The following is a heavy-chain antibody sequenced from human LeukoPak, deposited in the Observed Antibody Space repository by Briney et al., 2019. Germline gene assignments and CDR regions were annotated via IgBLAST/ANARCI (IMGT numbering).Heavy chain of an antibody. CDR2: IIPIFGTA. D-gene: IGHD1-26*01. CDR3: ARVGATTTVAAVSDDC. V-gene: IGHV1-69*06. CDR1: GCTFSSYA. Sequence: ASVKVSCKASGCTFSSYAISWVRQAPGQGLEWMGGIIPIFGTANYAQKFQGRVTITADKSTSTCYMELRRLRTEASVVYYCARVGATTTVAAVSDDCWGQGTLVTVSS. J-gene: IGHJ4*02.